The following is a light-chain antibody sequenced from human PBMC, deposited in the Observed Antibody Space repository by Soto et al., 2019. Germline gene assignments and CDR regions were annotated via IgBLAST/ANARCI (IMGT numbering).Light chain of an antibody. J-gene: IGKJ1*01. CDR3: MQALQTPWT. V-gene: IGKV2-28*01. CDR2: LGS. Sequence: DIVMTQSPLSLPVTPGEPASISCRSSQSLLHSNGYNYLDWYLQQPGQSPQLLIYLGSNRGAGVPHRFSGSGAGTDFTLKISRVEAEDFGVYYCMQALQTPWTFGQGTKVEIK. CDR1: QSLLHSNGYNY.